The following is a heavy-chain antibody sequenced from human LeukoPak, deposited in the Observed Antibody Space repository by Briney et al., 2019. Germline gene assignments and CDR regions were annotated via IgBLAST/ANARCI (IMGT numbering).Heavy chain of an antibody. Sequence: GGSLRLSCAASGFTFSSYGMHWVRQAPGKGLEWVAFTFYDGSDKYYADSVKGRFTISRDNSKNTLYLQMNSLRAEDTAVYYCARERARGYSFAFFDYWGQGTLSPSPQ. J-gene: IGHJ4*02. CDR3: ARERARGYSFAFFDY. CDR2: TFYDGSDK. CDR1: GFTFSSYG. D-gene: IGHD5-18*01. V-gene: IGHV3-33*01.